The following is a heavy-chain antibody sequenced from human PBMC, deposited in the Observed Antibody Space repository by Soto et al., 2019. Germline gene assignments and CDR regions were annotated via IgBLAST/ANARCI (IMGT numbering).Heavy chain of an antibody. CDR2: INAGNGNI. CDR3: ARASLGFVPDY. V-gene: IGHV1-3*01. Sequence: QVQLVQSGAEVKKPGASVKVSCKASGYTFISYAMNWVRQAPGQRLEWMGWINAGNGNIKYSQQCQGRVTITRDTTASTAYMGLRSLKVEDTAVYACARASLGFVPDYWGQGTLVTVSS. CDR1: GYTFISYA. D-gene: IGHD2-2*01. J-gene: IGHJ4*02.